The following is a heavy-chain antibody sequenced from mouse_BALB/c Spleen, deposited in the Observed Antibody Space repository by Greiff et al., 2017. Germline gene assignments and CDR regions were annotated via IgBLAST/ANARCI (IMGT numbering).Heavy chain of an antibody. CDR1: GFSLTGYG. V-gene: IGHV2-6-7*01. D-gene: IGHD6-5*01. Sequence: VHLVESGPGLVAPSQSLSITCTVSGFSLTGYGVNWVRQPPGKGLEWLGMIWGDGSTDYNSALKSRLSISKDNSKSQVFLKMNSLQTDDTARYYCARALGLYYYAMDYWGQGTSVTVSS. CDR2: IWGDGST. J-gene: IGHJ4*01. CDR3: ARALGLYYYAMDY.